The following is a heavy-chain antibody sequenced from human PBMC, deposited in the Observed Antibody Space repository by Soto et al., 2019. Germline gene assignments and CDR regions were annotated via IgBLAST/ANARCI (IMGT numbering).Heavy chain of an antibody. CDR2: ISAYNGNT. CDR1: GYTFTSYG. Sequence: ASVKVSCKASGYTFTSYGISWVRQAPGQGLEWMGWISAYNGNTNYAQKLQGRVTMTTDTSTSTAYMELRSLRSDDTAVYYCARFTSYYGDYLPYHYYYMDVWGKGTTVTVSS. CDR3: ARFTSYYGDYLPYHYYYMDV. D-gene: IGHD4-17*01. V-gene: IGHV1-18*01. J-gene: IGHJ6*03.